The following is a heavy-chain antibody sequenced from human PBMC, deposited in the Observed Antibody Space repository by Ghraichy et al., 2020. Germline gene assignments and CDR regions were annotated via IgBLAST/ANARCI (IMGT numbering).Heavy chain of an antibody. D-gene: IGHD6-19*01. CDR2: IFHSGST. J-gene: IGHJ2*01. CDR3: ARDVRGYGVAVAGSWYFDL. V-gene: IGHV4-4*02. CDR1: GVSISSSNW. Sequence: SETLSLTCAVSGVSISSSNWWSWVRQPPGKGLEWIGEIFHSGSTNYNPSLKSRVTISVDKSNNQFSLNLNSVTAADTAVYYCARDVRGYGVAVAGSWYFDLWGRGTLVTVSS.